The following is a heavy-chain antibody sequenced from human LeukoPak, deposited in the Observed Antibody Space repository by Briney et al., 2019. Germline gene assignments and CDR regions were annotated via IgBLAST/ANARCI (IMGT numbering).Heavy chain of an antibody. CDR1: GFTFSTYA. J-gene: IGHJ3*02. V-gene: IGHV3-30-3*02. CDR3: AKSLSMGLRQAFDI. CDR2: ISYDEGTK. D-gene: IGHD4/OR15-4a*01. Sequence: GRSLRLSCAASGFTFSTYAMHWVRQAPGKGLEWVAHISYDEGTKYYADSVKGRFTISRDNSKNTLYLQMNSLRAEDTAVYYCAKSLSMGLRQAFDIWGQGTMVTVSS.